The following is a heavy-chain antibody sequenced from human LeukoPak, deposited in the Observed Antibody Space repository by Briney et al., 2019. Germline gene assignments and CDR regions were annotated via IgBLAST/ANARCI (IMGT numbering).Heavy chain of an antibody. CDR2: ISWNSGDI. J-gene: IGHJ4*02. CDR3: AKNKRLYDRSGSFDY. Sequence: PGRSLRLSCAASGFTFDDYAMHWVRQAPGKGLEWVSGISWNSGDIDYVDSVKGRFTISRDSAKNSLYLQMNSLRAEDTALYYCAKNKRLYDRSGSFDYWGQGTLVTVSS. CDR1: GFTFDDYA. V-gene: IGHV3-9*01. D-gene: IGHD3-22*01.